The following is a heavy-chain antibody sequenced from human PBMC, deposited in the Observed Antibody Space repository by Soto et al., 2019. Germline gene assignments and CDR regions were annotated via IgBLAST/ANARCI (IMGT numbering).Heavy chain of an antibody. Sequence: EVQLVESGGGLVQPGGSLRLSCAASGFTFSSYSMNWVRQAPGKGLEWVSSISSSSSYIYYADSVKGRFTISRDNAKNSLYLQMNSLRAEDTAVYYCARGNVATIFDFDYWGQGTLVTVSS. CDR2: ISSSSSYI. D-gene: IGHD5-12*01. J-gene: IGHJ4*02. CDR1: GFTFSSYS. CDR3: ARGNVATIFDFDY. V-gene: IGHV3-21*01.